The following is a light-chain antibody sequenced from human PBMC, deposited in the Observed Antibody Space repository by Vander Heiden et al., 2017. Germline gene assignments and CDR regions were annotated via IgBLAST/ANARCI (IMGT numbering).Light chain of an antibody. CDR3: CSYAGSSTFRVI. CDR1: SSNVGSFNL. CDR2: EDS. Sequence: QTALTQPASASGSPGQSTTISCTGTSSNVGSFNLVSWYQQYPGKAPKLMIYEDSQRPSGVSNRFSGSKSGNTASLTISGLQAEDEADYYCCSYAGSSTFRVIFGGGTKLTVL. J-gene: IGLJ2*01. V-gene: IGLV2-23*01.